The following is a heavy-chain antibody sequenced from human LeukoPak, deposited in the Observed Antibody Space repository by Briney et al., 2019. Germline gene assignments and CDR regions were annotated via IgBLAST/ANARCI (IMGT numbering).Heavy chain of an antibody. D-gene: IGHD6-13*01. CDR3: ARALRGIAAAGTDY. Sequence: GTSLRLSCAASGFTFSSYSMNWVRQAPGKGLEWVSSISSSSSYIYYADSVKGRFTISRDNAKNSLYLQMNSLRAEDTAVYYCARALRGIAAAGTDYWGQGTLVTVSS. J-gene: IGHJ4*02. V-gene: IGHV3-21*01. CDR1: GFTFSSYS. CDR2: ISSSSSYI.